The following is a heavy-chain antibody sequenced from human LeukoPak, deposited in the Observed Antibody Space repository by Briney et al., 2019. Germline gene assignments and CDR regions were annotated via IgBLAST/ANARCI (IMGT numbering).Heavy chain of an antibody. Sequence: PSETLSLTCAVYGGSFSGYYWSWIRQPPGKGLEWIGYIYYSGSTNYNPSLKSRVTMSVDTSKNQFSLKLSSVTAADTAVYYCARDSYGDLYFDSWGQGTLVTVSS. V-gene: IGHV4-59*01. J-gene: IGHJ4*02. CDR3: ARDSYGDLYFDS. CDR2: IYYSGST. CDR1: GGSFSGYY. D-gene: IGHD4-17*01.